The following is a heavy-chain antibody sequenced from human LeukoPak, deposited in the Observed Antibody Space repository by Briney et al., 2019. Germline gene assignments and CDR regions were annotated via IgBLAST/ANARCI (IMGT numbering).Heavy chain of an antibody. D-gene: IGHD1-20*01. V-gene: IGHV4-39*01. CDR1: GGSISSTSYY. Sequence: SETLSLTCNGSGGSISSTSYYWDWIRQPPGKGLEWIGSSYYSGSTYYNPSLKSRVTISVETSKNQFSLRLSSVTAADTAVYYCARSNWNDPFDYWGQGTLVTVSS. CDR3: ARSNWNDPFDY. J-gene: IGHJ4*02. CDR2: SYYSGST.